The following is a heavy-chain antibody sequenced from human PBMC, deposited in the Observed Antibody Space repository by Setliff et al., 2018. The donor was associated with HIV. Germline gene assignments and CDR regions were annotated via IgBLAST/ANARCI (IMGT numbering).Heavy chain of an antibody. CDR1: GYTFTSYA. V-gene: IGHV7-4-1*02. Sequence: ASVKVSCKASGYTFTSYAMSWVRQAPGQGLEWMGWINTNTGNPTYAQGFTGRFVSSLDTSVSTAYLQISSLKAEDTAVYYCASRPVVVVAATLDAFDIWGQGTMVTVSS. CDR2: INTNTGNP. J-gene: IGHJ3*02. D-gene: IGHD2-15*01. CDR3: ASRPVVVVAATLDAFDI.